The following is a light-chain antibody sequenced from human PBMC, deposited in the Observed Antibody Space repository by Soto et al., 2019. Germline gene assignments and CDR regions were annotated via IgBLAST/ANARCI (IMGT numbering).Light chain of an antibody. V-gene: IGKV3-11*01. J-gene: IGKJ2*01. CDR1: QSVSSY. Sequence: EIVLTQSPATRSLSPGERATLSCRASQSVSSYLAWYQQKPGQAPSLHIYDASNRATGIPARFSGSGSGTDYTLTISSLEPEDFAVYYCQQRSNWPRTFGQGTKLEIK. CDR3: QQRSNWPRT. CDR2: DAS.